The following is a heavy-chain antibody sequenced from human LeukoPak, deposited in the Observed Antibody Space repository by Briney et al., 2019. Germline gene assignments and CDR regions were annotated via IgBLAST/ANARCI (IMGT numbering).Heavy chain of an antibody. CDR1: GDSVSSNSAA. CDR2: TYYRSKWYN. CDR3: ARSKGYFDL. Sequence: SQTLSLICAISGDSVSSNSAAWNWIRQSPSRGLEWLGRTYYRSKWYNEYASSVKSRITINPDTSQNQISLQLNSVTPEDTAVYFCARSKGYFDLWGRGTLVTVSS. V-gene: IGHV6-1*01. J-gene: IGHJ2*01. D-gene: IGHD4-11*01.